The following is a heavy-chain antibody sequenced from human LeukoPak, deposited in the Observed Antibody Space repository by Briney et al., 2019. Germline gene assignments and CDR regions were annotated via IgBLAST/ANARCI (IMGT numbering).Heavy chain of an antibody. V-gene: IGHV4-39*01. J-gene: IGHJ4*02. Sequence: SETLYLTCSVSGGSISSSSYYWGWIRQPPGKGLEWVGTIYYSGSTYYNPSLKSRVTISVDTSKSQCSLKLSSVPAADTAVYYCARLRSTVTILYYFDYWGQGALVTVSS. CDR1: GGSISSSSYY. D-gene: IGHD4-17*01. CDR3: ARLRSTVTILYYFDY. CDR2: IYYSGST.